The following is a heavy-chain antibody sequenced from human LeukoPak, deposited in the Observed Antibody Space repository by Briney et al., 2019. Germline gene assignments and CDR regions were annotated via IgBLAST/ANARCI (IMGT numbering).Heavy chain of an antibody. CDR2: IYTSGST. Sequence: SETLSLTCTVSGGSVSSYYWSWIRQPAGKGLEWIGRIYTSGSTSYNPSLKSRVTMSVDTSKNQFSLKLSSVTAADTAVYYCARRGYYGSGNDFRFDPWGQGTLVTVSS. J-gene: IGHJ5*02. CDR3: ARRGYYGSGNDFRFDP. CDR1: GGSVSSYY. D-gene: IGHD3-10*01. V-gene: IGHV4-4*07.